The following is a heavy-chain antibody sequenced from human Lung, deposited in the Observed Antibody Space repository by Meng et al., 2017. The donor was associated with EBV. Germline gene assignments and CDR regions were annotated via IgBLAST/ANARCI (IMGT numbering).Heavy chain of an antibody. CDR3: ARYTIGTMADY. V-gene: IGHV4-39*01. CDR2: FQHSGRT. Sequence: QPLWQESGPGLLKPSETLSLTCTGSGGSISSSNSYWGWIRQPPGKGLEWIGSFQHSGRTSYNPSLKSRVTIFEDTSKNQFSLELRSVTAADTAVYNCARYTIGTMADYWGQGTLVTVSS. CDR1: GGSISSSNSY. J-gene: IGHJ4*02. D-gene: IGHD2-8*01.